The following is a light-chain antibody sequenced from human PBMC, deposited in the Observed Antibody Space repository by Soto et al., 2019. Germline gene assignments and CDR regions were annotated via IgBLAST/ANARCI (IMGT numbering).Light chain of an antibody. Sequence: DIQMTQSPSTLSASVGDRVRITCRASHSIKNWLAWYQQKPGKAPKLLIYDASSLESGVPSRFSGSGSGTEFTLTISSLQPDDFATYYCQQDYSFPRTFGGGTKVDI. V-gene: IGKV1-5*01. CDR2: DAS. CDR1: HSIKNW. CDR3: QQDYSFPRT. J-gene: IGKJ4*01.